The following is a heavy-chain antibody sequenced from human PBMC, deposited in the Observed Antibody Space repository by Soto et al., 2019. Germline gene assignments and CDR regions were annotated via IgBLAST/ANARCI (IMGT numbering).Heavy chain of an antibody. CDR1: GYTFTSYG. Sequence: QVQLVQSGAEVKKPGASVKFSCKASGYTFTSYGINWVRQAPGQGLEWMGWISAYNGNTNYAQKLQGRVSMTTDTSTSTAYMELRSLRSDDTAVYYCAREWNEQWLVDVDWFDPWGQGTLVTVSS. V-gene: IGHV1-18*01. D-gene: IGHD6-19*01. J-gene: IGHJ5*02. CDR2: ISAYNGNT. CDR3: AREWNEQWLVDVDWFDP.